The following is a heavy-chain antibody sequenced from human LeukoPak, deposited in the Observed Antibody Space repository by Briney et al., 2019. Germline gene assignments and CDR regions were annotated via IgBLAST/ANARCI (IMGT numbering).Heavy chain of an antibody. Sequence: PGGSLRLSCAASGFTVSSNYMSWVRQAPGKGLEWVSVVYSGGRTYYADSVKGRFTISRDNSKNTLYLQMNSLRAEDTAVYYCARDQEEKATIGAFDIWGQGTMVTVSS. J-gene: IGHJ3*02. CDR3: ARDQEEKATIGAFDI. CDR2: VYSGGRT. CDR1: GFTVSSNY. D-gene: IGHD5-24*01. V-gene: IGHV3-53*01.